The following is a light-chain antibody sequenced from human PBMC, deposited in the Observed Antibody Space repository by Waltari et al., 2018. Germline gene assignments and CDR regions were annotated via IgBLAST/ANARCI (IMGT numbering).Light chain of an antibody. Sequence: DIQITPSPSTLSASVGDRVTITCRARQSISSWLAWDQQKPGKAPKLLIYKSSRLESGVPSRFSGSGSGTEFTLTISSLQPDDFATYCCQQYNSYSDTFGQGTKLEIK. CDR2: KSS. CDR1: QSISSW. V-gene: IGKV1-5*03. CDR3: QQYNSYSDT. J-gene: IGKJ2*01.